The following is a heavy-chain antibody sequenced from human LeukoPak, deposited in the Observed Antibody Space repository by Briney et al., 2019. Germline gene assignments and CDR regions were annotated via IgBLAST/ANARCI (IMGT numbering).Heavy chain of an antibody. Sequence: PGGSLRLSCAASGFTFSRFEMNWVRQAPGKGLEWVSYIASSGGLIYYADSVKGRFPISGDDAGNSLCLQMNSLRAEDTAVYYCARGNPIDHWGQGTLVTVSS. D-gene: IGHD1-14*01. CDR1: GFTFSRFE. V-gene: IGHV3-48*03. J-gene: IGHJ4*02. CDR3: ARGNPIDH. CDR2: IASSGGLI.